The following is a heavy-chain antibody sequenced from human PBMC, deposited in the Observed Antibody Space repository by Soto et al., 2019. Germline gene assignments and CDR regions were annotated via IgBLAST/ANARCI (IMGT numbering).Heavy chain of an antibody. D-gene: IGHD3-10*01. V-gene: IGHV4-31*03. CDR1: GGSISSGGYY. CDR2: IYYSGST. CDR3: ARDRKGTYYFDY. J-gene: IGHJ4*02. Sequence: NPSETLSLTCTVSGGSISSGGYYWSWIRQHPGKGLEWIGYIYYSGSTYYNPSLKSRVTISVDTSKNQFSLKLSSVTAADTAVYYCARDRKGTYYFDYWGQGTLVTVSS.